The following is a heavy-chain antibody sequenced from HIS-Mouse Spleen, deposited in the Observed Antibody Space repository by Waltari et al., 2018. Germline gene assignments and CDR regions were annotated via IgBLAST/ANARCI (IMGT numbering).Heavy chain of an antibody. D-gene: IGHD1-20*01. CDR2: ISYDGSNK. J-gene: IGHJ4*02. CDR1: GFTFSSYA. V-gene: IGHV3-30-3*01. CDR3: ARDHRNNWAIRD. Sequence: QVQLVESGGGVVQPGRSLSLSCAASGFTFSSYAIPWVRQAPGKGLEWVAVISYDGSNKYYADSVKGRFTISRDNSKNTLYLQMNSMRAEDTAVYYCARDHRNNWAIRDWGQGTLVTVSS.